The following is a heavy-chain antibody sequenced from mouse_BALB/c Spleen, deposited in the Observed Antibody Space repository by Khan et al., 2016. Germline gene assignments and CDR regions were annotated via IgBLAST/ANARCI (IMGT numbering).Heavy chain of an antibody. V-gene: IGHV1-80*01. CDR1: GYAFSIYW. D-gene: IGHD2-2*01. CDR3: ARSLYGYDY. Sequence: VQLQESGAELVRPGSSVKISCKASGYAFSIYWMNWVKQRPGQGLEWIGQIYPGDGDTDYNGKFKDKATLTADKSSSTAYMQLSSLTSEDSAVYFCARSLYGYDYWGQGTTLTVSS. J-gene: IGHJ2*01. CDR2: IYPGDGDT.